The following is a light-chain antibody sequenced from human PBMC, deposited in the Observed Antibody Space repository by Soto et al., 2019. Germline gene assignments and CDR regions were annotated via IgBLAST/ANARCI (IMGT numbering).Light chain of an antibody. V-gene: IGKV1-6*02. CDR2: AAS. CDR1: RTVRSG. Sequence: HMTQSASSLAAAGGGEISITCRASRTVRSGVSWYQQKPGKAPKLLIYAASNLYSGVPSRFSGSRSGTEFTLTISSLQPDDFASYHCLQYYGDPWTFGQGTKVDIK. J-gene: IGKJ1*01. CDR3: LQYYGDPWT.